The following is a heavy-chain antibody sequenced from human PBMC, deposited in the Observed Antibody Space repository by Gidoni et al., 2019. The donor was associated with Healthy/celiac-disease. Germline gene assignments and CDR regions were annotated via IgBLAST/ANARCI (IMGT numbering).Heavy chain of an antibody. CDR2: ISGSGGST. CDR1: GFTFSSYA. V-gene: IGHV3-23*01. J-gene: IGHJ4*02. CDR3: AKERLRFLEWVVTRGYFDY. D-gene: IGHD3-3*01. Sequence: EVQLLESGGGLVQPGGSLRLSCAASGFTFSSYAMSWVRQAPGKGLEWVSAISGSGGSTYYADSVKGRFTISRDNSKNTLYLQMNSLRAEDTAVYYCAKERLRFLEWVVTRGYFDYWGQGTLVTVSS.